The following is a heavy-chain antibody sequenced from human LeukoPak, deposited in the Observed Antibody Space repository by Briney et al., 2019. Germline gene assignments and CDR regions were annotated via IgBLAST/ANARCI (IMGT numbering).Heavy chain of an antibody. D-gene: IGHD6-13*01. CDR2: INPSGGST. V-gene: IGHV1-46*01. J-gene: IGHJ4*02. CDR3: ARDANPYSIAAAQYYFDY. Sequence: ASVKVSRKASGYTFTSYYMHWVRQAPGQGLEWMGIINPSGGSTSYAQKFQGRVTMTRDMSTSTVYMELSSLRSEDTAVYYCARDANPYSIAAAQYYFDYWGQGTLVTVSS. CDR1: GYTFTSYY.